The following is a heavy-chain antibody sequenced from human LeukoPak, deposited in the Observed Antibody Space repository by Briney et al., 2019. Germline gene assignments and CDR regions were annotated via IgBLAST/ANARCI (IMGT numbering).Heavy chain of an antibody. CDR3: AKDFTAMIVALYGMDV. CDR1: GFTFSSYG. CDR2: ISYDGSNK. V-gene: IGHV3-30*18. J-gene: IGHJ6*02. D-gene: IGHD3-22*01. Sequence: GGSLRLSCAASGFTFSSYGMHWVRQAPGKGLEWVAVISYDGSNKYYADSVKGRFTISRDNSKNTLYLQMSSLRAEDMAVYYCAKDFTAMIVALYGMDVWGQGTTVTVSS.